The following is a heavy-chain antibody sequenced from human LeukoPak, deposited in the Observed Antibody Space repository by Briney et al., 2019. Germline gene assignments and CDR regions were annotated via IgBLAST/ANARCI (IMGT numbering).Heavy chain of an antibody. D-gene: IGHD3-22*01. CDR1: GFTFRNYD. Sequence: GGSLRLSRAASGFTFRNYDMHWVRQAPGKGLEWVAIMLFDGSNSHYGDSVKGRFTISRDNSNNTLYLQMTSLRAEDTALYYCARDHHYYDSSGLRTGSIDYWGQGTLVTVSS. J-gene: IGHJ4*02. CDR2: MLFDGSNS. V-gene: IGHV3-33*05. CDR3: ARDHHYYDSSGLRTGSIDY.